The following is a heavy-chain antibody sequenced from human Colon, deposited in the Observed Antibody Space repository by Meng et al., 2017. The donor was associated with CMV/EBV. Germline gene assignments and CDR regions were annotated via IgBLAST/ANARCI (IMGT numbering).Heavy chain of an antibody. V-gene: IGHV3-21*01. CDR3: ASVSIAAAGTGNYYYYGMDV. CDR1: GFTFSSYS. J-gene: IGHJ6*02. Sequence: LSLTCAASGFTFSSYSMNWVRQAPGKGLEWVSSISSSSSYIYYADSVKGRFTISRDNAKNSLYLQMNSLRAEDTAVYYCASVSIAAAGTGNYYYYGMDVWGQGTTVTVSS. CDR2: ISSSSSYI. D-gene: IGHD6-13*01.